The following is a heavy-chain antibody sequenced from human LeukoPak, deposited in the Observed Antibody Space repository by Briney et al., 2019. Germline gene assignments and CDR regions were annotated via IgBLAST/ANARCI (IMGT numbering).Heavy chain of an antibody. CDR2: NNHSGST. CDR3: ARVSTLTGLFDY. D-gene: IGHD3-9*01. V-gene: IGHV4-34*01. J-gene: IGHJ4*02. CDR1: GGSFSGYY. Sequence: SETLSLTCAVYGGSFSGYYWNWIRQPPGKGLEWIGENNHSGSTKYNPSLKSRVTISVDTSKNQFSLKLSSVTAADTAVYYCARVSTLTGLFDYWGQGTLVTVSS.